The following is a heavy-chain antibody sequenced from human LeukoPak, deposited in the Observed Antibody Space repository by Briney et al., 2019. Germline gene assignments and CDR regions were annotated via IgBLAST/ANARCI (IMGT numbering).Heavy chain of an antibody. D-gene: IGHD2-15*01. V-gene: IGHV3-74*01. Sequence: GGSLRLSCAASGFTFSSFWMHWVRQAPGKGLVWVSRINSDGSSTSYADSVKGRFTISRDNAKNTLYLQMNSLRAEDTAVYYCAREVCSGGSCYSDYWGQGTLVTVSS. CDR2: INSDGSST. CDR1: GFTFSSFW. J-gene: IGHJ4*02. CDR3: AREVCSGGSCYSDY.